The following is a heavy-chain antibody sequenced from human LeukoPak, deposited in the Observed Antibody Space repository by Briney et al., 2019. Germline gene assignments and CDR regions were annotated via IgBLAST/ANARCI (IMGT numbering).Heavy chain of an antibody. CDR1: GYTFTSYG. CDR3: ARDDRWAYYDFWSGYYTEQYYYYGMDV. V-gene: IGHV1-18*01. J-gene: IGHJ6*02. Sequence: ASVKVSCKASGYTFTSYGISWERQAPGQGLEWMGWISAYNGNTNYAQKLQGRVTMTTDTSTSTAYMELRSLRSDDTAVYYCARDDRWAYYDFWSGYYTEQYYYYGMDVWGQGTTVTVSS. D-gene: IGHD3-3*01. CDR2: ISAYNGNT.